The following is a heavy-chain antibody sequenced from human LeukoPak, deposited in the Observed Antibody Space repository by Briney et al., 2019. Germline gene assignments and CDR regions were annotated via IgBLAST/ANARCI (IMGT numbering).Heavy chain of an antibody. Sequence: SETLSLTCTVSGYSISSGYYWGWIRQPPGKGLEWIGSINHSGSTYYNPSLKSRVTISVDTSKNQFSLKLSSVTAADTAVYYCARIYCSSTSCYAYYYYYGMDVWGQGTTVTVSS. D-gene: IGHD2-2*01. CDR2: INHSGST. CDR1: GYSISSGYY. J-gene: IGHJ6*02. V-gene: IGHV4-38-2*02. CDR3: ARIYCSSTSCYAYYYYYGMDV.